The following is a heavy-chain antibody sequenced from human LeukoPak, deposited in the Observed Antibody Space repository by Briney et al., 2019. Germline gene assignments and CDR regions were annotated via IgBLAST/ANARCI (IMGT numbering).Heavy chain of an antibody. J-gene: IGHJ4*02. CDR2: INHSGST. V-gene: IGHV4-34*01. Sequence: KPSETLSLTCAVYDGSFSGYYWSWIRQPPGKGLECIGEINHSGSTNYNPSLKSRVTISVDTSKNQFSLKLSSVTAADTAVYYCARGSEIAATGTGYYFDYWGQETLVTVSS. D-gene: IGHD6-13*01. CDR1: DGSFSGYY. CDR3: ARGSEIAATGTGYYFDY.